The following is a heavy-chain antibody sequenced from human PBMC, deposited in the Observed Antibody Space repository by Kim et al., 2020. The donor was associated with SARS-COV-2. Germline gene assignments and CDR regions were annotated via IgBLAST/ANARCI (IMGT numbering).Heavy chain of an antibody. Sequence: GGSLRLSCAASGFTFSSYAMHWVRQAPGKGLEWVAVISYDGSNKYYADSVKGRFTISRDNSKNTLYLQMNSLRAEDTAVYYCARDGGDGITMIVLWPVDAFDIWGQGTMVTVSS. V-gene: IGHV3-30*04. D-gene: IGHD3-22*01. J-gene: IGHJ3*02. CDR1: GFTFSSYA. CDR2: ISYDGSNK. CDR3: ARDGGDGITMIVLWPVDAFDI.